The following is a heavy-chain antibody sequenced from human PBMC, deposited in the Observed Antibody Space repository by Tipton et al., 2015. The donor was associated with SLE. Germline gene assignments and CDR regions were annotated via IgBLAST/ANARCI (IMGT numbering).Heavy chain of an antibody. CDR2: IYVSNFDA. CDR1: GDSLTNYW. V-gene: IGHV5-51*03. D-gene: IGHD6-6*01. CDR3: VRQQGVAAHGPLDV. Sequence: QLVQSGAEVKEPGESLKISCKGSGDSLTNYWIAWVRQMPGKGLEWMGIIYVSNFDARYSPSFQGQVTISDDKSMNTVYLQWNSLKSSDSGVYFCVRQQGVAAHGPLDVWGQGTTVTVSS. J-gene: IGHJ6*02.